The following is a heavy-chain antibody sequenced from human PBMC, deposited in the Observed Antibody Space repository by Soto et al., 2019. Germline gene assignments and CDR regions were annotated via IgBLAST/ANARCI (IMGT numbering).Heavy chain of an antibody. V-gene: IGHV1-69*12. CDR3: ARPSDPSLINTYYYPVDV. J-gene: IGHJ6*02. CDR1: GGDFTTYG. Sequence: QVQLVQSGAEVKKPGSSVRVSCKASGGDFTTYGVSWVRHAPGRGLEWMGGIIPIYGTTNYAQHFQGRLTISADESTATAYMDLPSLRSNDTAVYYCARPSDPSLINTYYYPVDVWGQGTTVIVSS. CDR2: IIPIYGTT.